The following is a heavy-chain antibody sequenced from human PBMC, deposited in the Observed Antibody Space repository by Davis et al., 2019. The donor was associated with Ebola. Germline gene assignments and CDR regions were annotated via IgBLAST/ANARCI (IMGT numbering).Heavy chain of an antibody. Sequence: SETLSLTCSVSGGSVGSDYWSWIRQSPGKGLEWIAFISNGGRTIYNPSLRGRVTISIDTSKNQFSLEVRSVTAADTAFYYCARAGITGTTLFYYYYGMDVWGKGTTVTVSS. CDR2: ISNGGRT. CDR1: GGSVGSDY. V-gene: IGHV4-59*02. D-gene: IGHD1-7*01. CDR3: ARAGITGTTLFYYYYGMDV. J-gene: IGHJ6*04.